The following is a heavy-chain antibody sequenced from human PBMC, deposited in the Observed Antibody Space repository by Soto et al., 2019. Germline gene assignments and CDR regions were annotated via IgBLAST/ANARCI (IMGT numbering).Heavy chain of an antibody. V-gene: IGHV4-59*01. J-gene: IGHJ4*02. CDR3: ARFGGSAFYFDS. CDR1: GGSISSSY. Sequence: SETLSLTCTASGGSISSSYWTWIRQPPGKGLEWIGYIYYSGSTNYDPSLKSRVTISVDTSKNQFSLKLNSVTAADTAVYYCARFGGSAFYFDSWGQGTLVTVSS. D-gene: IGHD2-15*01. CDR2: IYYSGST.